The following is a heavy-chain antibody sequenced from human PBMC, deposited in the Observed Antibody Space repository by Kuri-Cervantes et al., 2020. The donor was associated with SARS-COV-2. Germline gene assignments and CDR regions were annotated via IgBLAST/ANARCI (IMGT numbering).Heavy chain of an antibody. CDR1: GGSFSGYY. CDR2: INHSEDT. J-gene: IGHJ5*02. D-gene: IGHD2-2*01. Sequence: GSLRLSCAVYGGSFSGYYWSWIRQPPGKGLEWIGEINHSEDTKFNPSLKSRVTISVDTSKNQFSLKLSSVTAADTAVYYCARHIVVVPAAPNWFDPWGQGTLVTVSS. V-gene: IGHV4-34*01. CDR3: ARHIVVVPAAPNWFDP.